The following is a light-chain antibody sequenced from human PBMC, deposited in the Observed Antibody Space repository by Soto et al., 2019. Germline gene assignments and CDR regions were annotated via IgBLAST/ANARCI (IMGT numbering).Light chain of an antibody. V-gene: IGLV2-14*01. CDR3: SSYTSSSTPYV. CDR1: ISDVGGYNY. Sequence: SVLSLPASVYGSPGQSITISCTGTISDVGGYNYVSWYQQHPGKAPKLMIYEVSNRPSGVSNRFSGSKSGNTASLTISGLQAEDEADYYCSSYTSSSTPYVFGTGTKVTV. J-gene: IGLJ1*01. CDR2: EVS.